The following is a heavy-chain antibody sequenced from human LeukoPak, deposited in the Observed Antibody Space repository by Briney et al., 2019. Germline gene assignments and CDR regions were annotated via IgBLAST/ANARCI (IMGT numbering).Heavy chain of an antibody. D-gene: IGHD3-22*01. CDR1: GYSFTSYW. CDR3: ARLSGYYSFYFDY. Sequence: GESLKISCKCSGYSFTSYWIGWVRQMPGKGLEWMGIIYPGDSDTRYSPSFQGQVTISADKSISTAYPQWRSLKASDTAMYYCARLSGYYSFYFDYWGQGTLVTVSS. V-gene: IGHV5-51*01. J-gene: IGHJ4*02. CDR2: IYPGDSDT.